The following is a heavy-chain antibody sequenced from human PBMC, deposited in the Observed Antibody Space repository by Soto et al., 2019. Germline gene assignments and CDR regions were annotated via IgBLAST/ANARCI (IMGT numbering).Heavy chain of an antibody. CDR2: ISSSSSYI. D-gene: IGHD6-6*01. Sequence: GGSLRLSCAASGFTFSSYSMNWVRQAPGKGLECVSSISSSSSYIYYADSVKGRFTISRDNAKNSLYLQMNSLRAEDTAVYYCARAIAARPYYYYGMDVWGQGTTVTVSS. V-gene: IGHV3-21*01. J-gene: IGHJ6*02. CDR1: GFTFSSYS. CDR3: ARAIAARPYYYYGMDV.